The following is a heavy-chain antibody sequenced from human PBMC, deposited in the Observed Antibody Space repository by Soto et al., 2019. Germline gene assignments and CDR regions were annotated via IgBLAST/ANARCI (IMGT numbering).Heavy chain of an antibody. CDR1: GGSFSGYY. J-gene: IGHJ4*02. CDR3: ARVFILTSSSWYQDY. V-gene: IGHV4-34*01. D-gene: IGHD6-13*01. Sequence: SETLSLTCAVYGGSFSGYYWSWIRQPPGKGLEWIGEINHSGSTNYNPSLKSRVTISVDTSKNQFSLKLSSVTAADTAVYYCARVFILTSSSWYQDYWGQGTLVTVSS. CDR2: INHSGST.